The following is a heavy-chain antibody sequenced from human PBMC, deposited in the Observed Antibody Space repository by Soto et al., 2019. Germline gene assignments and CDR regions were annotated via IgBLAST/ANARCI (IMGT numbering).Heavy chain of an antibody. CDR3: ARQKRYYDSSAYYFDY. J-gene: IGHJ4*01. V-gene: IGHV4-39*01. CDR1: GVSISSSSYY. D-gene: IGHD3-22*01. CDR2: IYYSGST. Sequence: SETLSLTCTVSGVSISSSSYYCGWIRQPPGKGLEWIGSIYYSGSTYYNPSLKSRVTISVDTSKNQFSLKLSSVTAADTAVYYCARQKRYYDSSAYYFDYWGQGTLVTVSS.